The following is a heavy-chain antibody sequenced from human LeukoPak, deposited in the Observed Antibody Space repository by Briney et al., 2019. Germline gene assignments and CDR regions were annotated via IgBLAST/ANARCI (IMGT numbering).Heavy chain of an antibody. CDR2: ISGSGGRT. D-gene: IGHD3-16*01. Sequence: PGGSLRLSCAASGFTFSSYAMSWVRQVPGKGLEWVSVISGSGGRTDYADSAKGRFTISRDNSKNTLYLQMNSLRAEDTALYYCAKDLGHDDVWGEGNLYDYWGQGTLVTVSS. CDR1: GFTFSSYA. V-gene: IGHV3-23*01. CDR3: AKDLGHDDVWGEGNLYDY. J-gene: IGHJ4*02.